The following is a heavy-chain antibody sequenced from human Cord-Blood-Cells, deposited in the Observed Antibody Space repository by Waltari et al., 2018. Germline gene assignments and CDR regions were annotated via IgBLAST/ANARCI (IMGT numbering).Heavy chain of an antibody. D-gene: IGHD3-22*01. V-gene: IGHV3-33*01. J-gene: IGHJ3*02. CDR1: GFTFSSYG. Sequence: QVQLVESGGGVVQPGRSLRLSCAASGFTFSSYGMHWVRQAPGKGLEWVAVIWYDGSNKYYADSVKGRFTISRDNSKNTLYLQMNSLRAEDTAVYYCARDSAYYYDSSGDAFDIRGQGTMVTVSS. CDR3: ARDSAYYYDSSGDAFDI. CDR2: IWYDGSNK.